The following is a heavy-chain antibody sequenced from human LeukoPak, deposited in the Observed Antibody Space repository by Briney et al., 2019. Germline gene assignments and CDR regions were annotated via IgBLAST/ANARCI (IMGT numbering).Heavy chain of an antibody. J-gene: IGHJ4*02. D-gene: IGHD3-9*01. Sequence: GGSLRLSCAASGFMFDDSAMHWVGQAPGKGLEWVSFISGDGVSTFYADSVKGRFTVSRDNSKNSLSLQMDSLTTEDTALYYWAKEVYSHTSNYFDNWGQGILVTVSS. CDR3: AKEVYSHTSNYFDN. CDR2: ISGDGVST. V-gene: IGHV3-43*02. CDR1: GFMFDDSA.